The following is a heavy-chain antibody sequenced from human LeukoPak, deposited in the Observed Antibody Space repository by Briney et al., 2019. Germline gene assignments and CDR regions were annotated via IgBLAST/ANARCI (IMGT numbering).Heavy chain of an antibody. J-gene: IGHJ4*02. CDR3: AARGIAVAGTFDY. CDR2: INPSGGST. Sequence: ASVKVSCKASGYTFTSYYMHWVRQAPGQGLEWMGIINPSGGSTSYAQKFQGRVTITADESTSTAYMELSSLRSEDTAVYYCAARGIAVAGTFDYWGQGTLVTVSS. CDR1: GYTFTSYY. V-gene: IGHV1-46*01. D-gene: IGHD6-19*01.